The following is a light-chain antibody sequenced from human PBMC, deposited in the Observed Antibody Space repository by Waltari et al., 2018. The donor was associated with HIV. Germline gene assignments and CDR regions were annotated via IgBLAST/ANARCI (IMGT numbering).Light chain of an antibody. CDR1: QSISPRHNNDNY. CDR2: GAS. J-gene: IGKJ2*01. CDR3: QQYLGIPYT. Sequence: DIVMTQSPHSLAVSLGARAPINCKSSQSISPRHNNDNYLHWYQQQPGQPPKLLLSGASTRESAAPDRFSGSGSGTDFTLTINNLQAEDVAVYYCQQYLGIPYTFGQGTKLELK. V-gene: IGKV4-1*01.